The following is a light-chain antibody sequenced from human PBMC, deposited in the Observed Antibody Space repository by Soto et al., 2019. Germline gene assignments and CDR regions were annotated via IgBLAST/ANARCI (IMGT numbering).Light chain of an antibody. CDR3: QQYCSSSYT. Sequence: DIVLTQSPDTLSLSPGERATLSCRASQSVSSNYLAWYQQKPGQAPRLLIYGASTRGTGIPGRFSGSGSGRDYTLTISRLEPEDFAVYYCQQYCSSSYTFGQGTRLEIK. V-gene: IGKV3-20*01. CDR1: QSVSSNY. J-gene: IGKJ2*01. CDR2: GAS.